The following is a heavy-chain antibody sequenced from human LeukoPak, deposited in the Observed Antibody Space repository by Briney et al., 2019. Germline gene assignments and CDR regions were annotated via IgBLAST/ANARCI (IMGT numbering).Heavy chain of an antibody. CDR2: INHSGST. J-gene: IGHJ4*02. D-gene: IGHD2-2*01. CDR3: ARDRRGYCSSGSCYEGVDY. CDR1: SYSISSAYY. Sequence: SEPLSLTCTVSSYSISSAYYWGWIRQPPGKGLEWIGRINHSGSTYYNPSLKSRFPISVYASKTQFPLKLNSVTAADTAVYYCARDRRGYCSSGSCYEGVDYWGQGTLVTVSS. V-gene: IGHV4-38-2*02.